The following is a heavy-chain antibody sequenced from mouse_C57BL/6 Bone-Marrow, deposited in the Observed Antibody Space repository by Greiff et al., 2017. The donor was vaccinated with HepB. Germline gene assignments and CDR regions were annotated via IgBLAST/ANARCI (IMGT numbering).Heavy chain of an antibody. D-gene: IGHD1-1*01. CDR1: GYTFTSYW. CDR2: IYPGSGST. J-gene: IGHJ2*01. CDR3: ARSGYYYGSSHYFDY. V-gene: IGHV1-55*01. Sequence: QVQLQQPGAELVKPGASVTMSCKASGYTFTSYWITWVKQRPGQGLEWIGDIYPGSGSTNYNETFKSKSTLTVDTSSSTAYMPLSSLTSQDSAVYNCARSGYYYGSSHYFDYWGQGTTLTVSS.